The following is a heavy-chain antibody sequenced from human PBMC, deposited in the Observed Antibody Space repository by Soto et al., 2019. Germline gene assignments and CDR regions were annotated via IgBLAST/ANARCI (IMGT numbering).Heavy chain of an antibody. D-gene: IGHD5-12*01. CDR1: GGTVSSYT. CDR3: ARERGGMATFDY. Sequence: QVQLVQSGAEVKKPGSSVKVSCKASGGTVSSYTINWVRQAPGQGLEWMGRIIPILGIANYPQKFQGRVTISADKSTSTAYMELSSLTSEDTAVYYCARERGGMATFDYWGQGTLVTVSS. J-gene: IGHJ4*02. CDR2: IIPILGIA. V-gene: IGHV1-69*08.